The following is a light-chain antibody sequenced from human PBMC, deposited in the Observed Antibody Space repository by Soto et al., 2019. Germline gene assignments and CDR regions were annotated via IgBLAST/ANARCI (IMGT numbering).Light chain of an antibody. J-gene: IGKJ1*01. CDR3: QQYNNWPRT. CDR2: VAS. V-gene: IGKV3-15*01. CDR1: QSVSSN. Sequence: EIVMTQSPGTLSVSPGERATLSCRASQSVSSNLAWYQQKPGQAPRLLIYVASTRATGIPARFIGSRSGTEFTLTISSLQSEDFAVYYCQQYNNWPRTFGQGTKVEIK.